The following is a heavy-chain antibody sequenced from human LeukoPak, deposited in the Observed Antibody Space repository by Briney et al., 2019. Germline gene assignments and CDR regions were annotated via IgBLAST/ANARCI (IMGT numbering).Heavy chain of an antibody. CDR2: IYHSGST. D-gene: IGHD2/OR15-2a*01. CDR1: GYSISSGYY. Sequence: SETLSLTCTVSGYSISSGYYWGWIRQPPGKGLEWIGSIYHSGSTYYNPSLKSRVTISVDTSKNQFSLKLSSVTAADTAVYYCARDRIRRGYYYYYMDVWGKGPRSPSP. CDR3: ARDRIRRGYYYYYMDV. J-gene: IGHJ6*03. V-gene: IGHV4-38-2*02.